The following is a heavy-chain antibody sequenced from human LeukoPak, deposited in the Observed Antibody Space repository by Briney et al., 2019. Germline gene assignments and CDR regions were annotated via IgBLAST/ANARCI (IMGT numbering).Heavy chain of an antibody. CDR2: INPNSGGT. CDR3: ARVQYDILSDYYPDN. D-gene: IGHD3-9*01. Sequence: GASVKVSFKASGYTFTGYYMHWVRQAPGQGLEWMGWINPNSGGTNYAQKFQGRVTMTRDMSISTVYMELSRLRSDDTAVYYCARVQYDILSDYYPDNWGQGTLLTVSS. V-gene: IGHV1-2*02. J-gene: IGHJ4*02. CDR1: GYTFTGYY.